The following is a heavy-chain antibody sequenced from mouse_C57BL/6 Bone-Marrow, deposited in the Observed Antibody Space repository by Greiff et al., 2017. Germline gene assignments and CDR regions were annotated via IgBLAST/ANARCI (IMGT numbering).Heavy chain of an antibody. J-gene: IGHJ2*01. D-gene: IGHD1-1*01. CDR1: GYTFTSYW. V-gene: IGHV1-53*01. CDR3: ARRVYYYGSRWDYFDY. CDR2: INPSNGGT. Sequence: QVQLQQPGTELVKPGASVKLSCKASGYTFTSYWMHWVKQRPGQGLEWIGNINPSNGGTNYNEKVKSKATLTVDKSSSTAYMQLSSLTSEDSAVYYCARRVYYYGSRWDYFDYWGQGTTLTVS.